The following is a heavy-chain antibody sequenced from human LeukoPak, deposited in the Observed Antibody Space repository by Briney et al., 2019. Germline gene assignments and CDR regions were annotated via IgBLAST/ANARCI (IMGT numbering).Heavy chain of an antibody. CDR1: GGSISSYY. CDR3: ARGAMATTPFFDY. Sequence: SETLSLTCTVSGGSISSYYWSWIRQPPGKGLEWIGYIYYSGSTNFNPSLKSRVTMSLDTSRNQFSLELTSLTAADTAVYYCARGAMATTPFFDYWGQGTLVTVSS. CDR2: IYYSGST. V-gene: IGHV4-59*01. J-gene: IGHJ4*02. D-gene: IGHD5-24*01.